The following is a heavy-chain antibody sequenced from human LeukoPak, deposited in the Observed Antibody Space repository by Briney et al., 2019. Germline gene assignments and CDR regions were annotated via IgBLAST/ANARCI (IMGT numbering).Heavy chain of an antibody. CDR3: ARVQGIKLELRS. V-gene: IGHV1-69*05. J-gene: IGHJ4*02. D-gene: IGHD1-7*01. CDR1: GGTFSSYA. CDR2: IIPIFGTA. Sequence: GASVKVSCKVSGGTFSSYAISWVRQAPGQGLEWMGGIIPIFGTANYAQKFQGRVTITTDESTSTAYMELSSLRSEDTAVYYCARVQGIKLELRSWGQGTLVTVSS.